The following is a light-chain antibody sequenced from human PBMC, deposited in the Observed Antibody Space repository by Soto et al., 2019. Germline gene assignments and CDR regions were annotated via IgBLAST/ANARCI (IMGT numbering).Light chain of an antibody. V-gene: IGKV1-17*03. Sequence: DIQMTPSPSDMSASVGDRVTITCRASQDISTFLVWFQQRPGKVPKRLMYSANRLESGVPSRFSGSGSGTEFTLTISSLQPEDFATYYCLQHKSYPRTFGQGTKVDIK. CDR3: LQHKSYPRT. J-gene: IGKJ1*01. CDR1: QDISTF. CDR2: SAN.